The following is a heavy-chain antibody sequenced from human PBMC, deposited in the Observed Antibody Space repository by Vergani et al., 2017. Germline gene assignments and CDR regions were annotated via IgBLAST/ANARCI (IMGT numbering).Heavy chain of an antibody. D-gene: IGHD2-8*01. V-gene: IGHV3-9*01. CDR2: ISWNSGAV. Sequence: EVDLVESGGGLAQPGGSLRLSCEASGITFWKFGMHWVRHGPGKGLEWVSGISWNSGAVDYADSVRGRFTISRDNAKKSVYLQMISLRAEDTAMYFCARGLWDCTHIRCSPPSYWVQGTQVTVSS. CDR1: GITFWKFG. CDR3: ARGLWDCTHIRCSPPSY. J-gene: IGHJ4*02.